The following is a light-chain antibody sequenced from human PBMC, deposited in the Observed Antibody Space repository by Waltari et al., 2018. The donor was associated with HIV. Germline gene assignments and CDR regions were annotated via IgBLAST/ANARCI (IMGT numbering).Light chain of an antibody. Sequence: DIQMTQSPSSLSASVGDRVTIACRASQAISDYLNWYQQKPGRAPKLLIYAASSLQSGVASRFSGSRSGTDFTLTINNLQPEDFATYYCQQSYSTPLTFGGGTEV. CDR2: AAS. CDR1: QAISDY. CDR3: QQSYSTPLT. V-gene: IGKV1-39*01. J-gene: IGKJ4*01.